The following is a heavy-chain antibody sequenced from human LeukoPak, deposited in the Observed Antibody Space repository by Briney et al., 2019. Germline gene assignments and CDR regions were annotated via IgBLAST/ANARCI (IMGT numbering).Heavy chain of an antibody. D-gene: IGHD4-11*01. J-gene: IGHJ4*02. CDR2: IYSGGST. CDR1: GFTVSSNY. Sequence: PGGSLRLSCAASGFTVSSNYMSWVRQAPGKGLEWVSVIYSGGSTYYADSVKGRFTISRDNSKNTLYLQMNSLRAEDTAVYSCAKHPSYRPTSLDYWGQGTLVTVSS. V-gene: IGHV3-53*01. CDR3: AKHPSYRPTSLDY.